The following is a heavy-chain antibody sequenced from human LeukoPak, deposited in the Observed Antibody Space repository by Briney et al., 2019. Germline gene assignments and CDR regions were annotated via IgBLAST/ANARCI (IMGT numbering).Heavy chain of an antibody. CDR1: GFAFSNFA. CDR3: AKMEGQRPYDYCMDV. V-gene: IGHV3-23*01. D-gene: IGHD3-3*01. CDR2: MSGSGYYT. J-gene: IGHJ6*03. Sequence: RAGGSLRLSCAASGFAFSNFAMSWVRQAPGKGLEWVSAMSGSGYYTYYVESVKGRFTISRDNSKNTLYLHMNSLRADDTAVYYCAKMEGQRPYDYCMDVWGRGTTVTVSS.